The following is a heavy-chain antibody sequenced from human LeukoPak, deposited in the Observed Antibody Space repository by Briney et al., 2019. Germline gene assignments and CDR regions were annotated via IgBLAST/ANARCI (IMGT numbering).Heavy chain of an antibody. D-gene: IGHD1-14*01. CDR3: ARQNRNTGGIYYMDL. V-gene: IGHV4-4*09. CDR1: GGSISSYY. CDR2: LYTSGST. J-gene: IGHJ6*03. Sequence: NPSETLSLTCTVSGGSISSYYWSWIRQPPGKGLEWIGYLYTSGSTNYNPSLKSRVTLSVDTSKNQFSLKLSSVTAADTAVYSCARQNRNTGGIYYMDLWGKGTTVTVSS.